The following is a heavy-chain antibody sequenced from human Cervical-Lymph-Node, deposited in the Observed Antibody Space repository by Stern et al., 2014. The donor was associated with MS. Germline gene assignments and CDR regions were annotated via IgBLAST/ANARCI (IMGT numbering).Heavy chain of an antibody. V-gene: IGHV3-23*04. J-gene: IGHJ6*02. Sequence: VQLVESGGGLVQPGGSLRLSCAPSGFTFSNYAMSWIRQAPGKGLEWISSISGSGGNTFYADSVKGRFTIIRANSTNTLEMQMNRLRAEDSALYYCTRGFTVPGTGYGVDVWGQGTTVTVSS. CDR3: TRGFTVPGTGYGVDV. D-gene: IGHD6-19*01. CDR2: ISGSGGNT. CDR1: GFTFSNYA.